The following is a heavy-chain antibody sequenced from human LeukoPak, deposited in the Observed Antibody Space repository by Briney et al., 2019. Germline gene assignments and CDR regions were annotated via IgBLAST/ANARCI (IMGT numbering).Heavy chain of an antibody. Sequence: SGGSLRLSCAASGFTFTTYWMTWVRQAPGKGLEWVANIKTDGSQKNYVDSVKGRFTISRDNSKNTLYLQMNSLRAEDTAVYYCAKVVFSSFYVGAFDIWGQGTMVTVSS. D-gene: IGHD6-6*01. V-gene: IGHV3-7*03. CDR3: AKVVFSSFYVGAFDI. J-gene: IGHJ3*02. CDR2: IKTDGSQK. CDR1: GFTFTTYW.